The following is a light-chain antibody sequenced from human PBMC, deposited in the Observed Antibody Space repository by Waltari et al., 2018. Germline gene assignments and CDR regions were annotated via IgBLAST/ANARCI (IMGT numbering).Light chain of an antibody. CDR1: QAISNY. V-gene: IGKV1-16*02. Sequence: DIQMTQSPSSLSAFVGARVIITCRSSQAISNYVAWFQQKPGKAPKSLISAASSLQSGVPSKFSGSGSGTDFALTISSLQPEDFATYYCQQYYIVPYTFGQGTELEI. CDR2: AAS. J-gene: IGKJ2*01. CDR3: QQYYIVPYT.